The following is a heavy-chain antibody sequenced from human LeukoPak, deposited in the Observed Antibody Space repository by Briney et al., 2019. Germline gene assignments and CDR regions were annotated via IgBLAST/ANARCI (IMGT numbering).Heavy chain of an antibody. CDR3: AKVRTYFYHGLDV. CDR2: IYSGGST. D-gene: IGHD1-14*01. CDR1: GFTVSSNY. Sequence: PGGSLRLSCAASGFTVSSNYMSWVRQAPGKGLEWVSVIYSGGSTYYADSVKGRFTISRDNSKNTLFLQVNSLRAEDTAVYYCAKVRTYFYHGLDVWGQGTTVTVSS. V-gene: IGHV3-53*01. J-gene: IGHJ6*02.